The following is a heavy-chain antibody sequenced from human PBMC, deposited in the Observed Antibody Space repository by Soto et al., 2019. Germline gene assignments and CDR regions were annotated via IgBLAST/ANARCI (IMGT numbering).Heavy chain of an antibody. CDR2: IYYSGST. Sequence: SETLSLTCTVSGVSISSYYWSWIRQPPGKGLEWIGYIYYSGSTNYNPSLKSRVTISVDRSKNQFSLKLSSVTAADTAVYYCARDQREGNWFDPWGHGTLVTVSS. J-gene: IGHJ5*02. V-gene: IGHV4-59*12. CDR3: ARDQREGNWFDP. CDR1: GVSISSYY.